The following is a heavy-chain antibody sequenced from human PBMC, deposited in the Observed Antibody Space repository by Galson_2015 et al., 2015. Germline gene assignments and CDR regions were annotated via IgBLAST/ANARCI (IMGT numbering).Heavy chain of an antibody. V-gene: IGHV1-3*01. CDR3: ARGGIAAAGIAGY. CDR2: INAGNGNT. D-gene: IGHD6-13*01. Sequence: SVKVSCKASGYTFTSYAMHWVRQAPGQRLEWMGRINAGNGNTKYSQKFQGRVTITRDTSASTAYMELSSLRSEDTAVYYCARGGIAAAGIAGYWGQGTLVTVSS. J-gene: IGHJ4*02. CDR1: GYTFTSYA.